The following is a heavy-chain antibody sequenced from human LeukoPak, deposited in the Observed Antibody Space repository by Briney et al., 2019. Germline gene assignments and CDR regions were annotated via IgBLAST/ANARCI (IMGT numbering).Heavy chain of an antibody. V-gene: IGHV3-30-3*01. CDR1: GFTFSSYA. CDR2: ISYDGSNK. J-gene: IGHJ6*02. CDR3: ARGLGTLYGMDV. Sequence: GGSLRLSCAASGFTFSSYAMHWVRQAPGKGLEWVAVISYDGSNKYYADSVKGRFTISRDNSKNTLYLQMNSLRAEDTAVYYCARGLGTLYGMDVWGQGTTVTVSS. D-gene: IGHD1-1*01.